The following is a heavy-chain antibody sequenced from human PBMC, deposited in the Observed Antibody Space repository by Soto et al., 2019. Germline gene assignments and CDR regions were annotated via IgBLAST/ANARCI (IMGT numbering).Heavy chain of an antibody. J-gene: IGHJ3*02. V-gene: IGHV6-1*01. CDR2: TYYRSKWKT. CDR3: ARVDVIDI. CDR1: GDSVSSNSAA. Sequence: PSQTLSLTCAISGDSVSSNSAAWNWVGQSPSRGLEWLGRTYYRSKWKTDYAVSVRGRITINPDTSKNQFSLQLNSVTPGDTAVYYCARVDVIDIWGRGTMVTVSS.